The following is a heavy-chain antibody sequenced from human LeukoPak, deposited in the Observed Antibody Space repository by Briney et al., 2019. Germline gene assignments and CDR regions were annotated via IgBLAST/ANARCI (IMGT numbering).Heavy chain of an antibody. Sequence: GGSLRLSCAASGFTFSSYWLSWVRQTPGKGLEWVANIKHDGSEKYYVGSVKGRFTISRDNAKNSLYLQMSSLRAEDTAVYYCARDRGYPSYMDVWGKGTTVTVSS. CDR3: ARDRGYPSYMDV. V-gene: IGHV3-7*01. CDR1: GFTFSSYW. D-gene: IGHD3-10*01. J-gene: IGHJ6*03. CDR2: IKHDGSEK.